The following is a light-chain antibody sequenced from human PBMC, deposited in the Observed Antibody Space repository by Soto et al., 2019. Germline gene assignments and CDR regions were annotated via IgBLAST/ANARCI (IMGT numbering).Light chain of an antibody. J-gene: IGKJ1*01. CDR3: QQNYDNPPWT. Sequence: DIQMTQSPSSLSASVGDRVTLTCRASQNINSYVNWYQQKPGKAPKLLIYAASTLQSGVPSRFSGSESGTDFTLTISRLQPEDFATYYCQQNYDNPPWTFGQGTKVEVK. V-gene: IGKV1-39*01. CDR2: AAS. CDR1: QNINSY.